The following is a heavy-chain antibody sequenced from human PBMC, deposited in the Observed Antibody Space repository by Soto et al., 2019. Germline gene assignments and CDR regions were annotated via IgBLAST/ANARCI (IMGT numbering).Heavy chain of an antibody. CDR2: TYYRSKWYH. J-gene: IGHJ5*02. D-gene: IGHD5-12*01. CDR3: LSGNWPSST. Sequence: SQTLSLTCAISGESVSTNSSTWDWIRQSPSRGLEWLGRTYYRSKWYHDYAVSVKGRFTISRDNAQSSLYLQMNSLRGEDTAVYYCLSGNWPSSTWGQGTLVTVSS. V-gene: IGHV6-1*01. CDR1: GESVSTNSST.